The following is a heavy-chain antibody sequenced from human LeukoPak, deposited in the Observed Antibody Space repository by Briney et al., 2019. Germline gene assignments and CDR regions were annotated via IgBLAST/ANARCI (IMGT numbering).Heavy chain of an antibody. Sequence: GGSLRLSCAASGFTFSDYYMSWIRQAPGKGLGWVSYIGGSGSYTNYADSVKGRFTISRDNAKNSLYLQMNSLRAEDTAVYYCARDGYSSGWYIWGQGTMVTVSS. D-gene: IGHD6-19*01. V-gene: IGHV3-11*06. J-gene: IGHJ3*02. CDR1: GFTFSDYY. CDR2: IGGSGSYT. CDR3: ARDGYSSGWYI.